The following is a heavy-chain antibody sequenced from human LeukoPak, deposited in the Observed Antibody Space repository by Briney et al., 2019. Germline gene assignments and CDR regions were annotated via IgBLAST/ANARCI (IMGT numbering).Heavy chain of an antibody. CDR1: GYTFTGYY. CDR2: INPNSGGT. J-gene: IGHJ4*02. V-gene: IGHV1-2*02. Sequence: ASVKVSCKASGYTFTGYYMHWVRQAPGQGLKWMGWINPNSGGTNYAQKFQGRVTMTKDTSISTAYMELSRLKSDDTAVYYCARGTYYFDNTNFDYWGQGTLVTVSS. D-gene: IGHD3-22*01. CDR3: ARGTYYFDNTNFDY.